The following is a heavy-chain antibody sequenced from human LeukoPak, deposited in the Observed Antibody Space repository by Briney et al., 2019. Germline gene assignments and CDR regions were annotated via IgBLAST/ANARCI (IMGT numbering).Heavy chain of an antibody. CDR3: ARDLLGYSYDAYYFDF. J-gene: IGHJ4*02. D-gene: IGHD5-18*01. CDR2: IWYDGSKK. CDR1: GFXFSSHG. Sequence: GRSLRLSCAASGFXFSSHGIHWVRQAPGKGLEWVAVIWYDGSKKYHADSVKGRFTISRDNSKNTLYLQMNSLRDEDTAVYYCARDLLGYSYDAYYFDFWGQGTLVTVSS. V-gene: IGHV3-33*01.